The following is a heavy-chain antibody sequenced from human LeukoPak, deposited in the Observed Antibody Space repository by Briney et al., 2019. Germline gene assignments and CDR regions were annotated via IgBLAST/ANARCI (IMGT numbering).Heavy chain of an antibody. V-gene: IGHV3-23*01. CDR1: GFTFSSYA. D-gene: IGHD6-19*01. CDR3: AKVYIAVAHNRFDP. CDR2: ISGSGGST. Sequence: GGSLRLSCAASGFTFSSYAMSWVRQAPGKGLEWVSAISGSGGSTYYADSVKGRFTISRENSKNTLYLQMNSLRAEDTAAYYCAKVYIAVAHNRFDPWGQGTLVTVSS. J-gene: IGHJ5*02.